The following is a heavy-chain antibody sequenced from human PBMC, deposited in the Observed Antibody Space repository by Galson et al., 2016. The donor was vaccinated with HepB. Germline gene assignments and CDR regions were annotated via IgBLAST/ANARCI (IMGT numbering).Heavy chain of an antibody. J-gene: IGHJ4*02. Sequence: SLRLSCAASGFTSDSYAMSWVRQAPGKGPEWVSSISAGDAGTYYADSVKGRFTVSRDNSKNTLSLQVNSLRGEDTAVYYCAKGRLGSSWFPSFDYWGQGTVVTVSS. D-gene: IGHD6-13*01. V-gene: IGHV3-23*01. CDR1: GFTSDSYA. CDR2: ISAGDAGT. CDR3: AKGRLGSSWFPSFDY.